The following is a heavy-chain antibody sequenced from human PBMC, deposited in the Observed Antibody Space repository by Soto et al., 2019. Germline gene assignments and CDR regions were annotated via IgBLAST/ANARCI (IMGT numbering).Heavy chain of an antibody. CDR1: GGTISSYP. J-gene: IGHJ4*02. Sequence: QVQLVQSGAEVKKPGSSVKVSCKASGGTISSYPISWVRQAPGQGLEWMGRIIPILGIANYAQKFQGRVTITADKSTSTAYMELSSLRSEDTAVYYCAGRPTAAGYLDCWGQGTLVTVSS. D-gene: IGHD6-13*01. V-gene: IGHV1-69*02. CDR2: IIPILGIA. CDR3: AGRPTAAGYLDC.